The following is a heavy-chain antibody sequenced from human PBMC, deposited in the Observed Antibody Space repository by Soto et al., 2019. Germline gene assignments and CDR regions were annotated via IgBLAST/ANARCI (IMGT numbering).Heavy chain of an antibody. D-gene: IGHD7-27*01. CDR3: ARGRYCLTGRCFPNWSDS. CDR1: GDSISNLDYF. CDR2: IYKSATT. J-gene: IGHJ5*01. V-gene: IGHV4-30-4*01. Sequence: SETLSLTCSVSGDSISNLDYFWAWIRQPPGQALEYIGYIYKSATTYYNPSFESRVAISVDTSKSQFSLNVTSVTAADTAVYFCARGRYCLTGRCFPNWSDSWGQGALVTVSS.